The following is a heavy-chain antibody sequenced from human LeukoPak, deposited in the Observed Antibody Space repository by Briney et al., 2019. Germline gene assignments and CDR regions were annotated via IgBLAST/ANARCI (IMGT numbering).Heavy chain of an antibody. V-gene: IGHV3-13*01. CDR1: GFTFSSYD. CDR3: ARGGIRGVTWNWLDP. CDR2: VAGAGDT. Sequence: GGSLRLSCAASGFTFSSYDMHWVRQATGRGLEWVSGVAGAGDTYYADSVKGRFTISRENGKNSLYLQMNSLRAGDAAVYYCARGGIRGVTWNWLDPWGQGTLVTVSS. D-gene: IGHD3-10*01. J-gene: IGHJ5*02.